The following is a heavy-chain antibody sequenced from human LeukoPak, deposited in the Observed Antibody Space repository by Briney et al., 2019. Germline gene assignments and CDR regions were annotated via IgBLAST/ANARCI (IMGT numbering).Heavy chain of an antibody. CDR3: ARDSDDSSGYYPYYFDY. D-gene: IGHD3-22*01. CDR1: GYTFTSYG. CDR2: ISAYNGNT. V-gene: IGHV1-18*01. Sequence: ASVTVSCKASGYTFTSYGISWVRQAPGQGLEWMGWISAYNGNTNYAQKLQGRVTMTTDTSTSTAYMELRSLRSDDTAVYYCARDSDDSSGYYPYYFDYWGQGTLVTVSS. J-gene: IGHJ4*02.